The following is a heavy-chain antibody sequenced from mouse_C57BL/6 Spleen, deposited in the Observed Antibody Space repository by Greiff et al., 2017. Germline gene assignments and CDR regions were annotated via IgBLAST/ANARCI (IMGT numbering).Heavy chain of an antibody. Sequence: QVQLQQSDAELVKPGASVKISCKVSGYTFTDDTIHWMKQRPEQGLEWIGYIYPRDGSTKYNSKFKGKATLTADKSSSTAYMQLNSLTSEDTAVYFCAGDYYGSSGAYWGQGTPLTVSA. CDR2: IYPRDGST. CDR1: GYTFTDDT. CDR3: AGDYYGSSGAY. D-gene: IGHD1-1*01. J-gene: IGHJ3*01. V-gene: IGHV1-78*01.